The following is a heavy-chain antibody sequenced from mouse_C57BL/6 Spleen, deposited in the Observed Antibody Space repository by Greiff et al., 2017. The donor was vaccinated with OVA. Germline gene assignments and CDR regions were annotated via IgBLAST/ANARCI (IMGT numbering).Heavy chain of an antibody. D-gene: IGHD3-2*02. CDR3: ARSQLRREDYFDY. V-gene: IGHV1-52*01. Sequence: VKLQQPGAELVRPGSSVKLSCKASGYTFTSYWMHWVKQRPIQGLEWIGNIDPSDSETHYNQKFKDKATLTVDKSSSTAYMQLSSLTSDDSAVYYCARSQLRREDYFDYWGQGTTLTVSS. CDR2: IDPSDSET. CDR1: GYTFTSYW. J-gene: IGHJ2*01.